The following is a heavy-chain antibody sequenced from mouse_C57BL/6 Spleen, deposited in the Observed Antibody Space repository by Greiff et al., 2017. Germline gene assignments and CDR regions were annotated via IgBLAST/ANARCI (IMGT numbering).Heavy chain of an antibody. Sequence: DVHLVESGGGLVKPGGSLKLSCAASGFTFSDYGMHWVRQAPEKGLEWVAYISSGSSTIYYADTVKGRFTISRDNAKNTLFLQMTSLRSEDTAMYYCARATWYYFDYWGQGTTLTVSS. J-gene: IGHJ2*01. D-gene: IGHD6-1*01. V-gene: IGHV5-17*01. CDR2: ISSGSSTI. CDR1: GFTFSDYG. CDR3: ARATWYYFDY.